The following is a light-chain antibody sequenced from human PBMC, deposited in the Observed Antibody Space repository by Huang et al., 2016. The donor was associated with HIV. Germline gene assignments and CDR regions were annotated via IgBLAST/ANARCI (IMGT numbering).Light chain of an antibody. CDR3: QQSYRTPRT. V-gene: IGKV1-39*01. CDR2: AAI. J-gene: IGKJ1*01. CDR1: QGISNN. Sequence: DIQMTQSPSSLSASVGDRVTITCRASQGISNNLNWYQQRPGKAPKLRIFAAITLQTGVPSRFSGSESGTEFTLTITNLQPEDFATYYCQQSYRTPRTFGQGTKVEIK.